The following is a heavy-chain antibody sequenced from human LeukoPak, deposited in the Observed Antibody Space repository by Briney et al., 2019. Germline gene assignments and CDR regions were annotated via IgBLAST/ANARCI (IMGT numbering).Heavy chain of an antibody. CDR3: ARGPGLTYYYDSSNYGGMDV. CDR2: IYHSGST. Sequence: SETLSLTCAVSGGSISSSNWWSWVRQPPGKGLEWIGEIYHSGSTNYNPSLKSRVTISVDKSKNQFSLKLSSVTAADTAVYYCARGPGLTYYYDSSNYGGMDVWGQGTTVTVSS. D-gene: IGHD3-22*01. CDR1: GGSISSSNW. J-gene: IGHJ6*02. V-gene: IGHV4-4*02.